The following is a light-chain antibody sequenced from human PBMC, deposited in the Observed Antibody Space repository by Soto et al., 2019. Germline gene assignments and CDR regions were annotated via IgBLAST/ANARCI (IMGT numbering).Light chain of an antibody. V-gene: IGLV2-14*01. Sequence: QSALTQPASVSGSPGQSITISCTGTSSDVGGYNYVSWYQQHPGKAPKLMIYDVSNRPSGVSNRFSGSKSGNTASLTISGLQAGDEADYYCSSYTTSSSYVFGTGTKLTAL. J-gene: IGLJ1*01. CDR2: DVS. CDR1: SSDVGGYNY. CDR3: SSYTTSSSYV.